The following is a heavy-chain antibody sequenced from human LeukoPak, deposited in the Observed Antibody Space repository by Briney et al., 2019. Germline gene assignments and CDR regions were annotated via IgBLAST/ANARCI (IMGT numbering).Heavy chain of an antibody. J-gene: IGHJ6*01. D-gene: IGHD4-17*01. V-gene: IGHV1-2*02. CDR1: GYTFTSYY. Sequence: ASVKVSCKASGYTFTSYYMHWVRQAPGQGLEWMGWINPNSGGTNYAQKFQGRVTMTRDTSISTAYMELSRLRSDDTAVYYCARFYDSYYYGMDVWGQGTTVTVSS. CDR3: ARFYDSYYYGMDV. CDR2: INPNSGGT.